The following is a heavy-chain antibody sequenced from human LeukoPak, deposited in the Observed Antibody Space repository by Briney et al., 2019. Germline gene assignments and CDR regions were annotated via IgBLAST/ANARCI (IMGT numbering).Heavy chain of an antibody. CDR1: GFTFSSYS. CDR3: ARVEGGYYIDY. V-gene: IGHV3-21*01. J-gene: IGHJ4*02. CDR2: ISSSSSYI. D-gene: IGHD3-10*01. Sequence: SGGSLRLSCAASGFTFSSYSMNWVRQAPGKGLEWVSSISSSSSYIYYADSVKGRFTISRDNAKNSLYLQMNSLRAEDTAVYYCARVEGGYYIDYWGQGTLVTVSS.